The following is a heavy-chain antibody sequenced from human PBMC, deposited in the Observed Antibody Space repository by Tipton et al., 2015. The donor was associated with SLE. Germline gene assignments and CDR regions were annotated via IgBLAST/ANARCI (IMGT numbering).Heavy chain of an antibody. Sequence: GLVKPSETLSLTCAVSGGSISSSSFYLAWIRQTPGKGLEWIGSEWLDMFSSGSTSYNPSLKSRVTISLDTSKTQFSLKLSSVTAADTAVYYCARVIDASGGFDSWGQGTLASVSS. V-gene: IGHV4-39*07. J-gene: IGHJ4*02. CDR3: ARVIDASGGFDS. D-gene: IGHD3-10*01. CDR2: EWLDMFSSGST. CDR1: GGSISSSSFY.